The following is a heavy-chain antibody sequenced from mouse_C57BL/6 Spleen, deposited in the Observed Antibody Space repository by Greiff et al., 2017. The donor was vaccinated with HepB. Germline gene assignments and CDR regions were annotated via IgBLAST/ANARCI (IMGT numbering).Heavy chain of an antibody. CDR2: IDPSDSET. CDR1: GYTFTSYW. CDR3: ASEGHYYGSSYYAMDY. V-gene: IGHV1-52*01. D-gene: IGHD1-1*01. Sequence: VQLQQSGAELVRPGSSVKLSCKASGYTFTSYWMHWVKQRPIQGLEWIGNIDPSDSETHYNQKFKDKATLTVDKSSSTAYMQLSSLTSEDSAVYYCASEGHYYGSSYYAMDYWGQGTSVTVSS. J-gene: IGHJ4*01.